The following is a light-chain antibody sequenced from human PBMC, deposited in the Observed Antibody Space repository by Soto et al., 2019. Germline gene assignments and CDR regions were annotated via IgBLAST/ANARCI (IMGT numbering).Light chain of an antibody. CDR2: WAS. CDR1: QSVFYRSSDKSY. J-gene: IGKJ2*03. V-gene: IGKV4-1*01. Sequence: DIAMTQSPDSLSVSISERATINCSSSQSVFYRSSDKSYLAWYQQKAGQPPKLLIYWASTRESGVPDRFSGSGSGTDFTLTITSLQAEDVAVYYCQQYYSLPYSFGQGTKLDI. CDR3: QQYYSLPYS.